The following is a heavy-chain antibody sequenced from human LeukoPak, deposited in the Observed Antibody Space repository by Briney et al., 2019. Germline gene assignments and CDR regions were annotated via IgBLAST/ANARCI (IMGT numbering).Heavy chain of an antibody. Sequence: GSLRLSCAASGFTFSNHWMNWLRQAPGKGLEWIGEIYHSGGTNYNPSLKSRVTISVDKSKNQFSLRLNSVTAADTAVYYCASPLRGATSFFQHWGQGTLVTVSS. CDR3: ASPLRGATSFFQH. CDR2: IYHSGGT. V-gene: IGHV4-4*02. CDR1: GFTFSNHW. J-gene: IGHJ1*01. D-gene: IGHD1-26*01.